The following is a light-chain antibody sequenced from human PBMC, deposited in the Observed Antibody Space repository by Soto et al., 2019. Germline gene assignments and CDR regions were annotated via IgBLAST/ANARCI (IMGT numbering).Light chain of an antibody. J-gene: IGKJ5*01. V-gene: IGKV2D-29*01. CDR2: EVS. Sequence: DIVMTQTPLSLSVTPGQPASISCKSSQSLLHSDGKTYLSWYLQKPGQPPHLLIYEVSKRFSGVPDRLSGSGSGTYFTLKISRVKAEDVGVYYCMQSIQLPLTFGQGTRLEIK. CDR3: MQSIQLPLT. CDR1: QSLLHSDGKTY.